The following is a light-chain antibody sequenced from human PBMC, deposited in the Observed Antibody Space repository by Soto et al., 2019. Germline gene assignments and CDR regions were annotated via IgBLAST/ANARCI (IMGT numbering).Light chain of an antibody. CDR2: DAS. V-gene: IGKV1-5*01. J-gene: IGKJ2*01. CDR1: QSISTW. CDR3: QQYISYHT. Sequence: DIQMTQSPSTLTASIGDRVTITCRASQSISTWLAWYQQEPRKAPKLLIYDASSLESGVPSRFSGSGSGTEFTLTMSSLQPDDFATYYCQQYISYHTFGQGTKLEIK.